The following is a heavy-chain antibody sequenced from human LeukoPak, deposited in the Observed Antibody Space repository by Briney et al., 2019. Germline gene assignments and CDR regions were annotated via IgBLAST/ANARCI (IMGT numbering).Heavy chain of an antibody. J-gene: IGHJ4*02. CDR3: ARDLATTIDY. CDR1: GFTFSSYS. V-gene: IGHV3-7*01. D-gene: IGHD5-24*01. CDR2: IKQEGSEK. Sequence: PGGSLRLSCAASGFTFSSYSMSWVRKAPGKGLEGVANIKQEGSEKYYVESVKGRFNISRDNAKNSLYLQMNSLRAEDTAVYYSARDLATTIDYWGQGTLVTVSS.